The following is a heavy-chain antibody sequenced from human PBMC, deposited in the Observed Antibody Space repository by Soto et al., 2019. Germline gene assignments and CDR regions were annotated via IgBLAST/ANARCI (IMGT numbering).Heavy chain of an antibody. CDR1: GGTFSDFT. Sequence: QVQLVQSGSEVKKPGSSVKVSCKASGGTFSDFTLSWLRQAPGRGLEWMGGIIPMIGATNNAQKLQGRLTFTAEKSTGTVYMELNSLRSDDTAVYYCARYWSAGTLYGAFAIWGQGTEGSVS. D-gene: IGHD2-15*01. J-gene: IGHJ3*02. CDR2: IIPMIGAT. CDR3: ARYWSAGTLYGAFAI. V-gene: IGHV1-69*06.